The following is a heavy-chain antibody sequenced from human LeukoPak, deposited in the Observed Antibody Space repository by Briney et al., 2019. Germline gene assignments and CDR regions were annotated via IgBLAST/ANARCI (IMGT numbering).Heavy chain of an antibody. CDR2: INHSGST. CDR1: GGSFSGYY. J-gene: IGHJ5*02. CDR3: ARGPGSYDFWTDNWFDP. V-gene: IGHV4-34*01. D-gene: IGHD3-3*01. Sequence: SETLSLTCAVYGGSFSGYYWSWIRQPPGKGLEWIGEINHSGSTNYNPSLKSRVTISVDTSKNQFSLKLSFVTAADTAVYYCARGPGSYDFWTDNWFDPWGQGTLVTVSS.